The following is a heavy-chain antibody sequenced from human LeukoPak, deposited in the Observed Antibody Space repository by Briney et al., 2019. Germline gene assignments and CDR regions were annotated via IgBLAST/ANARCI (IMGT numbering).Heavy chain of an antibody. Sequence: GGPLRLSCEASGFTFSTHAMNWIHQTPGKGLEWLSVISGDVQTTTYASSVKGRFTISRDNSKNTLYLEMNSLRVEDTAIYYCAKNGYYSSANHFARLHFDLWGRGTRVTVSS. J-gene: IGHJ2*01. CDR2: ISGDVQTT. CDR1: GFTFSTHA. D-gene: IGHD3-3*01. V-gene: IGHV3-23*01. CDR3: AKNGYYSSANHFARLHFDL.